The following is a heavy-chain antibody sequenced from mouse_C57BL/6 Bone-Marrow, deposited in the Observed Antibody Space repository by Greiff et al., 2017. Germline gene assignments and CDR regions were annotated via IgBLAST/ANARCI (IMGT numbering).Heavy chain of an antibody. CDR3: ARPYYSKGGFAY. V-gene: IGHV1-64*01. J-gene: IGHJ3*01. CDR1: GYTFTSYW. D-gene: IGHD2-5*01. CDR2: IHPNSGST. Sequence: QVQLKQSGAELVKPGASVKLSCKASGYTFTSYWMHWVKQRPGQGLEWIGMIHPNSGSTNYNEKFKSKATLTVDKSSSTAYMQLSSLTSEDSAVYYCARPYYSKGGFAYWGQGTLVTVSA.